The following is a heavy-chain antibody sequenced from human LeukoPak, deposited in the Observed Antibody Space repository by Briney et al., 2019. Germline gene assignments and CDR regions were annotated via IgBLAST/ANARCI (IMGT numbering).Heavy chain of an antibody. D-gene: IGHD5-18*01. Sequence: SETLSLTCAVSGYSISSGYYWGWIRPPPGKGLEWIGSIYHSGSTYYNPSLKSRVTISVDTSKNQFSLKLSSVTAADTAVYYCARLRMVNHAFDIWGQGTMVTVSS. CDR2: IYHSGST. CDR3: ARLRMVNHAFDI. CDR1: GYSISSGYY. J-gene: IGHJ3*02. V-gene: IGHV4-38-2*01.